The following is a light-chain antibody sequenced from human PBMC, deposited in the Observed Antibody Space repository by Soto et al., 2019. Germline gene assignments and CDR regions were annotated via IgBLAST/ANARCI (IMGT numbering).Light chain of an antibody. CDR3: QQYYSTPLT. CDR2: WAS. V-gene: IGKV4-1*01. CDR1: QSVLYSSNNKND. J-gene: IGKJ4*01. Sequence: DIVMTQSPDSLAVSLGERATINCKSRQSVLYSSNNKNDLAWYQQKPGQPPKLLIYWASTRESGVPDRFSGSGSGTDFTLTISSLQAEDVAVYYCQQYYSTPLTFGGGTKVDIK.